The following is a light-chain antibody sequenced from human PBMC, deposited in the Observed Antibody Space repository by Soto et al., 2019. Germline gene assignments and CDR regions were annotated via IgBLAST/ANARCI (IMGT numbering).Light chain of an antibody. J-gene: IGKJ1*01. Sequence: DIQMTQSASTLSAAGGYRMTISCRASQSIDRWLSWYQQMPGKAPHLLIYTTSSLEGGVPSRFSRSGSGTEFTRTTSSLQPDDFATYHCQPYNSYSEAFGQGTKVDIK. V-gene: IGKV1-5*03. CDR2: TTS. CDR1: QSIDRW. CDR3: QPYNSYSEA.